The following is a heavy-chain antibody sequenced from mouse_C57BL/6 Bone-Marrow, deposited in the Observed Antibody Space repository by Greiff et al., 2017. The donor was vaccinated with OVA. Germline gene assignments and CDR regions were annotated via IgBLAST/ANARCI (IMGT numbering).Heavy chain of an antibody. CDR1: GFTFTDYY. Sequence: EVQLVESGGGLVQPGGSLSLSCAASGFTFTDYYMSWVRQPPGKALEWLGFIRNKANGYTTEYSASVKGRFTISRDNSQSILYLQMNALRAEDSATYYCARSVYSNYPFDYWGQGTTLTVSS. J-gene: IGHJ2*01. CDR2: IRNKANGYTT. CDR3: ARSVYSNYPFDY. V-gene: IGHV7-3*01. D-gene: IGHD2-5*01.